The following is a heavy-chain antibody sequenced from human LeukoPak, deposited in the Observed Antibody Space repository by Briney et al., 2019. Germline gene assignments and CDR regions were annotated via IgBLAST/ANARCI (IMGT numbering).Heavy chain of an antibody. D-gene: IGHD6-6*01. CDR1: GFTFSSYD. CDR2: IGTAGDT. J-gene: IGHJ4*02. Sequence: PGGSLRLSCAASGFTFSSYDMHWVRQATGKGLEWVSAIGTAGDTYYPGSVKGRFTISRENAKISLYLQMNSLRAGDTAVYYCARGSSSGLIFFDYWGQGTLVTVSS. V-gene: IGHV3-13*01. CDR3: ARGSSSGLIFFDY.